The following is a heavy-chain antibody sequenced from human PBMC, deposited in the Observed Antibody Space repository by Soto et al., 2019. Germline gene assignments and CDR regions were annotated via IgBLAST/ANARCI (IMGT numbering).Heavy chain of an antibody. J-gene: IGHJ4*02. CDR3: ARSYDFWSGFPFGD. D-gene: IGHD3-3*01. CDR2: IYYSGST. Sequence: SETLSLTCTVSGGSISSYYWSWIRQPPGKGLEWIAYIYYSGSTNFNPSLKSRVTISVDTSKNQFSLKLSSVTAADTAVYYCARSYDFWSGFPFGDWGQGTLVTVSS. V-gene: IGHV4-59*01. CDR1: GGSISSYY.